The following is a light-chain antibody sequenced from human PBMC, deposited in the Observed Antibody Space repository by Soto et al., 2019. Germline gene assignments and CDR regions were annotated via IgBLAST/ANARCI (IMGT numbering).Light chain of an antibody. Sequence: EIVLTQSPGTLPLSPGERATLSCRASQSVSSSYLAWYQQKPGQAPRLLIYGASSRATGIPDRFSGSGSGAHFTLTISRLEPEDFAVYYCQQYGSSPRTFGQGTNVEIK. J-gene: IGKJ1*01. CDR3: QQYGSSPRT. V-gene: IGKV3-20*01. CDR1: QSVSSSY. CDR2: GAS.